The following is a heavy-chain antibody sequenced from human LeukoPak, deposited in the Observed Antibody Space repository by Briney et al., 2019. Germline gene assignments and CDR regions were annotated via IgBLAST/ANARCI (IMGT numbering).Heavy chain of an antibody. Sequence: PGRSLRLSCTGSGFTFGDYYINWLRQAPGKGPEWVGFIRSQGNGGTTEYAASVKGRFTISRDDSKSIAYLQMNSLKTDDTALYYCSGHRHSFNWFDPWGQGTLVTVSS. D-gene: IGHD5-18*01. V-gene: IGHV3-49*03. CDR3: SGHRHSFNWFDP. CDR2: IRSQGNGGTT. J-gene: IGHJ5*02. CDR1: GFTFGDYY.